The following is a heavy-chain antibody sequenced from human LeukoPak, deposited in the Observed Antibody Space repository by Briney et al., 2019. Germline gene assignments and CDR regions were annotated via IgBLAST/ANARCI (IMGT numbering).Heavy chain of an antibody. CDR3: ARRHSSGWIGY. V-gene: IGHV4-59*08. J-gene: IGHJ4*02. D-gene: IGHD6-19*01. CDR1: GGSINTYF. Sequence: SETLSLTCTVSGGSINTYFWSWTRQPPGKGLEWIGYIYYSGSTNYNPSLKSRVTISQDTSRSQFSLKLSSVTAADTAVYYCARRHSSGWIGYWGQGTLVTVSS. CDR2: IYYSGST.